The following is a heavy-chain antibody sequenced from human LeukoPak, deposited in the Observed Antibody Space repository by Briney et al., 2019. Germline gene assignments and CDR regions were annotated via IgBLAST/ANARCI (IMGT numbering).Heavy chain of an antibody. V-gene: IGHV4-4*07. Sequence: PSETLSLTCTVSGGSISSYHWSWIRQPAGKGLEWIGRIFTSGTTNYNPSLKSRVTMSVDMSKNQFSLKLSSVTAADTAVYYCARYYYDTSGYWLDPWGQGTLVTVSS. D-gene: IGHD3-22*01. CDR2: IFTSGTT. CDR3: ARYYYDTSGYWLDP. J-gene: IGHJ5*02. CDR1: GGSISSYH.